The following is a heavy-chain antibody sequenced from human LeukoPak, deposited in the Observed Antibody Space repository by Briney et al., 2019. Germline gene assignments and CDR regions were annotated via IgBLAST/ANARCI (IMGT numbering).Heavy chain of an antibody. CDR2: ITPNSGDA. CDR3: ARDRVGAVNPDS. D-gene: IGHD1-26*01. V-gene: IGHV1-2*06. J-gene: IGHJ4*02. CDR1: GYTFTANY. Sequence: ASVKVSCKASGYTFTANYIHWMRLAPGQGLEWMGRITPNSGDAVYAQNFQGRVTMTTDTPISAAYMELSSLRSDDTAVYYCARDRVGAVNPDSWGQGTLVTVSS.